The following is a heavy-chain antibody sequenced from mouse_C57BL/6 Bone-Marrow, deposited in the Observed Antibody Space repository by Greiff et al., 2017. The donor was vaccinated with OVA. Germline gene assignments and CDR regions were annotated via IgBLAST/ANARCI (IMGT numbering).Heavy chain of an antibody. CDR1: GFNIKDDY. Sequence: EVQLQQSGAELVRPGASVKLSCTASGFNIKDDYMHWVKQRPEQGLEWIGWIDPANGDTEYASKFQGKAPITADTSSHTAYLQLSSLTSEDTAVYYYTTNWDLDDWGQGTTLTVSS. CDR2: IDPANGDT. D-gene: IGHD4-1*01. V-gene: IGHV14-4*01. CDR3: TTNWDLDD. J-gene: IGHJ2*01.